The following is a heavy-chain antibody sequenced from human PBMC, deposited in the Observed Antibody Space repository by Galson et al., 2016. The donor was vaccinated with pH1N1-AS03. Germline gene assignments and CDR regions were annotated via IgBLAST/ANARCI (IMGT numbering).Heavy chain of an antibody. CDR1: GYTFTNYA. CDR2: SSAYNFNT. D-gene: IGHD4-17*01. J-gene: IGHJ4*02. Sequence: SVKVSCKASGYTFTNYAISWVRQAPGQGLEWMGWSSAYNFNTNYAQNFKGRVTMTTDTSTSTAYMELRSLNSDDTAVYYCARGPSTTVTTWCLDSWGQGTPVTVSS. V-gene: IGHV1-18*01. CDR3: ARGPSTTVTTWCLDS.